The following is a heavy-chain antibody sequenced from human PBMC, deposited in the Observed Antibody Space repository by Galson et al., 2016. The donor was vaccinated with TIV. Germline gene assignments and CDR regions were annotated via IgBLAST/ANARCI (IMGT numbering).Heavy chain of an antibody. Sequence: SCKASGYTFTNHVIHWVRQAPGQSLEWMGWIKGENGNTKYSEKFQGRVTFTRDTSATTIYMELRSLRSDDSSVYYCARVYGGAAYWYFDLWGRGTPVIVSS. J-gene: IGHJ2*01. CDR3: ARVYGGAAYWYFDL. D-gene: IGHD4-23*01. CDR1: GYTFTNHV. V-gene: IGHV1-3*01. CDR2: IKGENGNT.